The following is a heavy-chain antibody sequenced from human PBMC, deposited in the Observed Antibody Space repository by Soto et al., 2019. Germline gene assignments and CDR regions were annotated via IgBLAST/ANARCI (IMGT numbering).Heavy chain of an antibody. CDR1: GYTFTSYA. CDR2: ISAYNGNT. J-gene: IGHJ4*02. Sequence: QVQLVQSGAEVKKPGASVKVSCKASGYTFTSYAISWVRQAPGQGLEWMGWISAYNGNTKYAQKLQGRVTMTTDTPTSTAYMELSSLTSDDTAVYYWAGDHGGGITFEWGQGSLVTVSS. D-gene: IGHD3-16*01. CDR3: AGDHGGGITFE. V-gene: IGHV1-18*01.